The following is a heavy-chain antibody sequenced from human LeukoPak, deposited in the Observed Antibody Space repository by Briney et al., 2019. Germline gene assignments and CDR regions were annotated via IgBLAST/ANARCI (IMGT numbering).Heavy chain of an antibody. D-gene: IGHD6-13*01. J-gene: IGHJ3*02. CDR3: ARGPIAAAGTLNAFDI. CDR2: IIPIFGTA. V-gene: IGHV1-69*06. CDR1: GYTFTGYY. Sequence: SVKVSCKASGYTFTGYYMHWVRQAPGQGLEWMGGIIPIFGTANYAQKFQGRVAITADKSTSTAYMELSSLRSEDTAVYYCARGPIAAAGTLNAFDIWGQGTMVTVSS.